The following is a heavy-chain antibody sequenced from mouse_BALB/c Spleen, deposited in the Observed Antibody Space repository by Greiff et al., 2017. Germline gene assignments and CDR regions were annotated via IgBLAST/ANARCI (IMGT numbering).Heavy chain of an antibody. CDR2: IYPGGGYT. J-gene: IGHJ4*01. CDR3: ARREKLGRGAMDY. Sequence: QVQLQQSGAELVRPGTSVKISCKASGYTFTNYWLGWVKQRPGHGLEWIGDIYPGGGYTNYNEKFKGKATLTADTSSSTAYMQLSSLTSEDSAVYFCARREKLGRGAMDYWGQGTSVTVSS. CDR1: GYTFTNYW. V-gene: IGHV1-63*02. D-gene: IGHD4-1*01.